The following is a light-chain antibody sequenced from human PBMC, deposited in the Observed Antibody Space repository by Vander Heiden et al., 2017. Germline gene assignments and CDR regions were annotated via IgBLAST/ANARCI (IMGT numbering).Light chain of an antibody. CDR3: SSYTVTSTFV. CDR1: SSDVGVYDY. V-gene: IGLV2-14*03. Sequence: QSALTQPASVSGSPGQSIAISCTGTSSDVGVYDYVSWYQQHPGKGPKLVIYDLINRPSGVSDRFSGSKSGNTASLTISGLQLEDEADYYCSSYTVTSTFVFGGGTKLTVL. J-gene: IGLJ2*01. CDR2: DLI.